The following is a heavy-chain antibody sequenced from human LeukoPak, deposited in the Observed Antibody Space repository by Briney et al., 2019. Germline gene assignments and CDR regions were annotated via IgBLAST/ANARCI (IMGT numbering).Heavy chain of an antibody. CDR2: IHKTGDYT. CDR3: ARDPRTATAIGY. J-gene: IGHJ4*02. CDR1: GFTFNNYA. Sequence: GGSLRLSCAASGFTFNNYALSWVRQAPGKGLEWVSAIHKTGDYTYYTDSVKGRFTISRDNSKNMLYLEMNSLRDEDTAVYYCARDPRTATAIGYWGQETLVTVSS. V-gene: IGHV3-23*01. D-gene: IGHD2-21*02.